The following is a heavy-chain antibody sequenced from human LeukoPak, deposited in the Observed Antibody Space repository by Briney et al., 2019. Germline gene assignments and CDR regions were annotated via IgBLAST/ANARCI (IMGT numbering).Heavy chain of an antibody. V-gene: IGHV3-30-3*01. CDR1: GFTFSSYA. CDR2: ISYDGGNK. D-gene: IGHD3-22*01. Sequence: GGSLRLSCAASGFTFSSYAMHWVRQAPGKGLEWVAVISYDGGNKYYADSVKGRFTISRDNSKNTLYLQMNSLRAEDTAVYYCARDRDDSSGYPFDYWGQGTLVTVSS. J-gene: IGHJ4*02. CDR3: ARDRDDSSGYPFDY.